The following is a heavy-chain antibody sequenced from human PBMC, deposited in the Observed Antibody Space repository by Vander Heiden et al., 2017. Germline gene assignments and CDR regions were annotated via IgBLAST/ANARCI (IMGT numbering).Heavy chain of an antibody. CDR2: MNPNSGNT. CDR1: EYTFTSYD. J-gene: IGHJ6*02. V-gene: IGHV1-8*01. D-gene: IGHD6-13*01. CDR3: ARVIAAAGYYYYYGMDV. Sequence: QVQLVQSRAEGKQPGASVQVSCTASEYTFTSYDINWGRQATGKGLEWMGWMNPNSGNTGDAQKFQGRVTMTRNTSRSTAYMELSSLRSEDTAVYYCARVIAAAGYYYYYGMDVWGQGTTVTVS.